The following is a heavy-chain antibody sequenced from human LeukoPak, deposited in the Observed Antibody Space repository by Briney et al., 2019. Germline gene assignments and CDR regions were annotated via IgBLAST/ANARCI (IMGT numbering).Heavy chain of an antibody. CDR3: AKQAMVQGVILVGYYFDY. CDR1: GFTFSSYA. D-gene: IGHD3-10*01. V-gene: IGHV3-23*01. CDR2: ISGSGGNT. J-gene: IGHJ4*02. Sequence: GGSLRLSCAASGFTFSSYAMSWVRQAPGKGLEWVSTISGSGGNTYYTDSVKGRFTISRDNSKNTLYLQMNSLRAEDTAVYYCAKQAMVQGVILVGYYFDYWGQGTLVTVAS.